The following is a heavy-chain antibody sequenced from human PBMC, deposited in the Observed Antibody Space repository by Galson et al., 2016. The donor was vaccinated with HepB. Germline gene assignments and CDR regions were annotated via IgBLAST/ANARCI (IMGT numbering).Heavy chain of an antibody. D-gene: IGHD2-2*02. CDR3: ARGAPFEEAYTYTSDFYHGIDV. Sequence: SLRLSCAASGFSFSNYWMHWVRQAPGKGLVWVSRINSYGSSINYADSVKGRFIVSRDNAKQSLHLQMNSLKADDTSVYYCARGAPFEEAYTYTSDFYHGIDVWGKGAAVTVSS. J-gene: IGHJ6*04. CDR2: INSYGSSI. V-gene: IGHV3-74*01. CDR1: GFSFSNYW.